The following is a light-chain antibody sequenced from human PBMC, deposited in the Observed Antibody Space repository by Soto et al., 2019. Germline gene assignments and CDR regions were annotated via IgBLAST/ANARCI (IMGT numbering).Light chain of an antibody. CDR1: QSISSW. J-gene: IGKJ5*01. V-gene: IGKV1-5*01. CDR2: AAS. Sequence: IKMTQSPSTLSASVGDRVTITCRASQSISSWLAWYQQKPGKAPKLLIYAASTLQSGVPSRFSGSGSGTDFTLTISCLQSEDFATYYCQQYYSYPRTFGQGVLLAI. CDR3: QQYYSYPRT.